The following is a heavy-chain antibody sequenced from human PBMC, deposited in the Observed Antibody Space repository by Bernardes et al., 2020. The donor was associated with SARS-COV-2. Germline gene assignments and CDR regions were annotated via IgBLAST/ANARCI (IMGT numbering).Heavy chain of an antibody. CDR3: ARGNWVEYSDLTGNLDY. CDR1: EYTFTDYY. J-gene: IGHJ4*02. Sequence: ASVKVSCKASEYTFTDYYIHWVRQAPGQGLEWMGRINPNSGGTKYAQKFQGRVTMTRDTTISTAYMELSRLTSDDSAVYYCARGNWVEYSDLTGNLDYWGQGTLVTVSS. D-gene: IGHD1-20*01. V-gene: IGHV1-2*02. CDR2: INPNSGGT.